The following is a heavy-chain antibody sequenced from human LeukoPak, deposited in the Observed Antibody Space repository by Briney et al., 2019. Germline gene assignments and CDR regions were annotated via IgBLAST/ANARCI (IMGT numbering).Heavy chain of an antibody. D-gene: IGHD2-15*01. Sequence: PGGSLRLSCAACGFAFSNFAMNWVRQAPGKERVWVFSITGSGSDTYYADSVKGRFTISKDNSKNTLYLQMNSLRGEDTAVYYCAKATLGSCSGVRCYPFDCWGQGTLVTVSS. V-gene: IGHV3-23*01. CDR3: AKATLGSCSGVRCYPFDC. CDR1: GFAFSNFA. J-gene: IGHJ4*02. CDR2: ITGSGSDT.